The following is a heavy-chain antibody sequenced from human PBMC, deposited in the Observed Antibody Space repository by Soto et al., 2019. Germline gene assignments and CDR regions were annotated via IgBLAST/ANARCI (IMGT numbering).Heavy chain of an antibody. CDR1: GFTFSSYS. J-gene: IGHJ3*02. V-gene: IGHV3-21*01. D-gene: IGHD2-15*01. CDR2: ISSSSSYI. CDR3: ARGGEVAALDI. Sequence: GALRLSCAASGFTFSSYSMNWVRQAPGKGLEWVSSISSSSSYIYYADSVKGRFTISRDNAKNSLYLQMNSLRAEDTAVYYCARGGEVAALDIWGQGTMVTVSS.